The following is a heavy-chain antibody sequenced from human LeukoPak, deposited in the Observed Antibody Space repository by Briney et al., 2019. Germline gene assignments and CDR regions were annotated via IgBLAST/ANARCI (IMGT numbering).Heavy chain of an antibody. CDR2: IYYTGST. Sequence: SETLSLTCTVSGDSISGYYWTWIRQPPGKGLEWISYIYYTGSTNYNPSLKSRVTISVDTSKNQFSLRLSSVAAADTAVYYCAREHCSTSNCYADYWGQGTLVTVSS. CDR3: AREHCSTSNCYADY. D-gene: IGHD2-2*01. V-gene: IGHV4-59*01. J-gene: IGHJ4*02. CDR1: GDSISGYY.